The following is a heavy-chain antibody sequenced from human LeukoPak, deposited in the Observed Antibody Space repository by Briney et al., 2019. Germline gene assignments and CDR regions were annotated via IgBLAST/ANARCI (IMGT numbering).Heavy chain of an antibody. J-gene: IGHJ3*02. CDR1: GFPFSSYS. D-gene: IGHD1-26*01. Sequence: GGSLRLSCAASGFPFSSYSMNWVRQAPGKGLVWVSRINSDGSSTSYADSVKGRFTISRDNAKNTLYLQMNSLRAEDTAVYYCAREWELRAFDIWGQGTMVTVSS. CDR3: AREWELRAFDI. CDR2: INSDGSST. V-gene: IGHV3-74*01.